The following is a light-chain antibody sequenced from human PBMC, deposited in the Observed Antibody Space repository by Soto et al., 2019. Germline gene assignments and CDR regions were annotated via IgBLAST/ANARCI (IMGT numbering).Light chain of an antibody. V-gene: IGLV2-14*01. CDR1: SSDVGGYNY. J-gene: IGLJ2*01. CDR3: SSYTSSSTLV. Sequence: QSALTQPASVSGSPGQSITFSCTGTSSDVGGYNYVSWYQQHPGKAPKLMIYEVSNRPSGVSNRFSGSKSDNTASLTISGLQAEDEADYYCSSYTSSSTLVFGGGTKVTVL. CDR2: EVS.